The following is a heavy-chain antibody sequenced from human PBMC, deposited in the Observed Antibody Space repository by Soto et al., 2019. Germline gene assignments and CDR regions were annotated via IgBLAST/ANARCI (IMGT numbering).Heavy chain of an antibody. Sequence: QVQLQEWGPGLVEPSETLSLTCTVSGGSITTYYWSWIRQPAGKGLEWIGRIYSGGSTNYNPSLRSRVTVSVDMSKNQFSLKLSSVTAADTAVYYCARGPGGFGAFSLDYWGQGTLVTVSS. CDR2: IYSGGST. CDR3: ARGPGGFGAFSLDY. V-gene: IGHV4-4*07. CDR1: GGSITTYY. D-gene: IGHD3-10*01. J-gene: IGHJ4*02.